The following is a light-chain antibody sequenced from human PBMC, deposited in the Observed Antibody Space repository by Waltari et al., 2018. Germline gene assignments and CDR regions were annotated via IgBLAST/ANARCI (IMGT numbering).Light chain of an antibody. CDR1: QSVSSSY. CDR2: GAT. J-gene: IGKJ3*01. CDR3: QQYGSSPGFT. Sequence: EIVLTQSPGTLSLSPGERATLSCRASQSVSSSYLAWYQQKPGQAPRLLIYGATSRATGIPDRFSGSGSGTDFTLTISRLEPEDFAVYYCQQYGSSPGFTFGPGTNVEVK. V-gene: IGKV3-20*01.